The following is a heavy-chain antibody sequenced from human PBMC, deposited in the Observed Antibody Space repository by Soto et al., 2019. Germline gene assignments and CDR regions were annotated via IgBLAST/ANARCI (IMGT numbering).Heavy chain of an antibody. CDR1: GFTFTSSA. V-gene: IGHV1-58*01. D-gene: IGHD5-12*01. CDR2: IVVGSGNT. Sequence: GASVKVSCKASGFTFTSSAVQWVRQARGQRLEWIGWIVVGSGNTNYAQKFQERVTITRDMSTSTAYMELSSLRSEDTAVYYCAADRGIVATIPRLYYYYGMDVWGQGTTVTVSS. J-gene: IGHJ6*02. CDR3: AADRGIVATIPRLYYYYGMDV.